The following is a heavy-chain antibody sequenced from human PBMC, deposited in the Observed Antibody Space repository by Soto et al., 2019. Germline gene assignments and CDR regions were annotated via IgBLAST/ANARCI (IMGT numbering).Heavy chain of an antibody. Sequence: ASVKVSCKASGYTFTSYYMHWVRQAPGQGLEWTGIINPSGGSTSYAQKFQGRVTMTRDTSTSTVYMELSSLRSEDTAVYYCAGRRGIVQGAGYWSFDLSGRRPMVTLST. CDR2: INPSGGST. CDR1: GYTFTSYY. D-gene: IGHD3-10*02. V-gene: IGHV1-46*01. CDR3: AGRRGIVQGAGYWSFDL. J-gene: IGHJ2*01.